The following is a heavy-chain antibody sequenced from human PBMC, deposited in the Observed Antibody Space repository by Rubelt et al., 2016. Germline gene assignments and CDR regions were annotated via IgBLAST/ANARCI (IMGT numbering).Heavy chain of an antibody. CDR2: IYPSGST. CDR1: GGSFGDNY. CDR3: ATVPTTVDHHSGYFQH. Sequence: QVQLHQWGAGLLKPSETLSLICAVYGGSFGDNYWSWIRQPPGQGLEWIGEIYPSGSTNYNPSFKSRVTISMDKSKNQSSLKMNSVAAADAAIYYCATVPTTVDHHSGYFQHWGQGTLVTVSS. V-gene: IGHV4-34*01. D-gene: IGHD4-23*01. J-gene: IGHJ1*01.